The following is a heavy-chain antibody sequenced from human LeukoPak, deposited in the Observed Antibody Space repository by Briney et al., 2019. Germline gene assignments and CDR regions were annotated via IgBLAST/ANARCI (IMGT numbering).Heavy chain of an antibody. V-gene: IGHV3-23*01. CDR3: AKPQSMRYYYYMDV. D-gene: IGHD4-11*01. Sequence: GGPLRLSCAASGLAFSNYWMTWVRQAPGKGLEWVSAISGSGGSTYYADSVKGRFTISRDNSKNTLYLQMNSLRAEDTAVYYCAKPQSMRYYYYMDVWGKGTTVTISS. CDR2: ISGSGGST. J-gene: IGHJ6*03. CDR1: GLAFSNYW.